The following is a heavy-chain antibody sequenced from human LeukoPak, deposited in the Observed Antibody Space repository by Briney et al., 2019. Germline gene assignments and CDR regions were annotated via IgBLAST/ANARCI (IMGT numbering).Heavy chain of an antibody. V-gene: IGHV3-33*01. CDR1: GFIFSDYG. J-gene: IGHJ4*02. CDR3: ARWGGTRQYYFDY. CDR2: TRFDGSIK. D-gene: IGHD1-1*01. Sequence: GPLRLSCAVSGFIFSDYGFHWVRQAPGKGLEWVAVTRFDGSIKQYADSVKGRFTISRDDSKSTLYLQMNSLKSEDTAVYYCARWGGTRQYYFDYWGRGTLVTVSS.